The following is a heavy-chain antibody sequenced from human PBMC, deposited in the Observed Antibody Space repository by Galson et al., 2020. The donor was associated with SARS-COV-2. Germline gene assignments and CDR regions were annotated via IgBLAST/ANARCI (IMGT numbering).Heavy chain of an antibody. V-gene: IGHV1-69*05. Sequence: ASVKVSCKASGGTFSNYAISWVRQAPGQGLEWMGGIIPFLGTPNYAQKFQDRVTITTDESTSTAYMQLNSLRSDDTAVYYCARGHAHYDNRGDLTGWFDPWGQGTLVTGAS. CDR2: IIPFLGTP. D-gene: IGHD3-22*01. CDR3: ARGHAHYDNRGDLTGWFDP. CDR1: GGTFSNYA. J-gene: IGHJ5*02.